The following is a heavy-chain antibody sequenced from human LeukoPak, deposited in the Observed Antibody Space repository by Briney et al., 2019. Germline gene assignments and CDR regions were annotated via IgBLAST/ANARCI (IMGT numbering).Heavy chain of an antibody. D-gene: IGHD4-17*01. CDR1: GFTFSNYG. J-gene: IGHJ4*02. Sequence: GGSLRLSCAASGFTFSNYGLHWVRHAPGKGLEWVAFMSYDGTHKYYADSARGRFTISRDNSKNTLFLQMNSLRTEDTAVYYCAKDFGYGDCFDYWGQGTVVTVSS. CDR2: MSYDGTHK. CDR3: AKDFGYGDCFDY. V-gene: IGHV3-30*18.